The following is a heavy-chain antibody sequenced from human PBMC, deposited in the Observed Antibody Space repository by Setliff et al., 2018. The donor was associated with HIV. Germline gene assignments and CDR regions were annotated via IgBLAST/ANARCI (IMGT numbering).Heavy chain of an antibody. Sequence: SETLSLTCTVSGGSISGHYWSWIRQPPGRGLEWIGYIYSSGSTNFNPPLQSRVTISVDTSKNQFSLKLSSVTAADTAVYYCARHLWFYYVAESYGYFDYWGQGSLVTVSS. V-gene: IGHV4-4*09. CDR3: ARHLWFYYVAESYGYFDY. D-gene: IGHD3-10*01. J-gene: IGHJ4*02. CDR1: GGSISGHY. CDR2: IYSSGST.